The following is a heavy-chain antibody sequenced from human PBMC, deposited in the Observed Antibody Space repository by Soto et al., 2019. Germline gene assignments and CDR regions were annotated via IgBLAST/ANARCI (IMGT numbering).Heavy chain of an antibody. CDR2: INHSGST. D-gene: IGHD2-15*01. V-gene: IGHV4-34*01. J-gene: IGHJ3*01. CDR1: GGSFSGYY. CDR3: AGGAGDMEVLVAATQDLDV. Sequence: LSLTCAVYGGSFSGYYWSWIRQPPGKGLEWIGEINHSGSTNYNPSLKSRVTISVDTSKNQFSLKLSSVTAADTAVYYCAGGAGDMEVLVAATQDLDVWGQGTMVTVSS.